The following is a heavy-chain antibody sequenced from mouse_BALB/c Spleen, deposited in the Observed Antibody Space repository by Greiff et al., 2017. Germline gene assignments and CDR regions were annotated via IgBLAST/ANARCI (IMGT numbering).Heavy chain of an antibody. CDR3: ARDREDGNYGDYAMDY. D-gene: IGHD2-1*01. V-gene: IGHV2-6-7*01. Sequence: QVQLKESGPGLVAPSQSLSITCTVSGFSLTGYGVNWVRQPPGKGLEWLGMIWGDGSTDYNSALKSRLSISKDNSKSQVFLKMNSLQTDDTARYYCARDREDGNYGDYAMDYWGQGTSVTVSS. CDR1: GFSLTGYG. J-gene: IGHJ4*01. CDR2: IWGDGST.